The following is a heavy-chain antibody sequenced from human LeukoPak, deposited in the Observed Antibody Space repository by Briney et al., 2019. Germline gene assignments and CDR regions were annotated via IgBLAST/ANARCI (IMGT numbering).Heavy chain of an antibody. Sequence: PGGSLRLSCAASGLTFSNYAMSWVRQAPGKGLQWVSTISGSGGSTYYAGSVKGRFTISRDNSKNTLYLQMNSLRAEDTAVYYCARDLVLGGYSYGLDYWGQGTLVTVSS. D-gene: IGHD5-18*01. V-gene: IGHV3-23*01. J-gene: IGHJ4*02. CDR1: GLTFSNYA. CDR2: ISGSGGST. CDR3: ARDLVLGGYSYGLDY.